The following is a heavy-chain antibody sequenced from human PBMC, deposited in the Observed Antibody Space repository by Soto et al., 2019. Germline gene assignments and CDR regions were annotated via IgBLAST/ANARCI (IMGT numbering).Heavy chain of an antibody. Sequence: GGSLRLSCEASGFTISECSMNWVRQAPGKGLEWVGRIKSKTDGGTTDYAAPVKGRFTISRDDSKNTLYLQMNSLKTEDTAVYYCTTDSLIWGYCISTSCSSFDYWGQGTPVTVSS. CDR1: GFTISECS. CDR2: IKSKTDGGTT. CDR3: TTDSLIWGYCISTSCSSFDY. D-gene: IGHD2-2*01. V-gene: IGHV3-15*07. J-gene: IGHJ4*02.